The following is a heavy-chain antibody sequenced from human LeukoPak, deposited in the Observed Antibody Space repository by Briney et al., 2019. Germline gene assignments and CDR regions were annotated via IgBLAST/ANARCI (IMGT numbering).Heavy chain of an antibody. D-gene: IGHD6-13*01. CDR1: GASLSSSTYY. V-gene: IGHV4-39*01. J-gene: IGHJ4*02. Sequence: SETLSLTCPVSGASLSSSTYYWGWIRQPPGKGLEWIGSIYYSGSTYYNPSLKSRVTMSVDTSKNQFSLKLSSVTAADTAVYYCARHAGGIAAAGTRPFDYWGQGTLVTVSS. CDR3: ARHAGGIAAAGTRPFDY. CDR2: IYYSGST.